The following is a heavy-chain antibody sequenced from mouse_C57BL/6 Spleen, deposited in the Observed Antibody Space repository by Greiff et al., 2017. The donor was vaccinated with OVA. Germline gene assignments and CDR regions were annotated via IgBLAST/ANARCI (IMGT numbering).Heavy chain of an antibody. CDR2: ISDGGSYT. CDR3: ARDPGADY. Sequence: EVKLVESGGGLVKPGGSLKLSCAASGFTFSSYAMSWVRQTPEKRLEWVATISDGGSYTYYPDNVKGQFTISRDNAKNNLYLQMSHLKSEDTAMYYCARDPGADYWGQGTTLTVSS. V-gene: IGHV5-4*01. J-gene: IGHJ2*01. D-gene: IGHD4-1*01. CDR1: GFTFSSYA.